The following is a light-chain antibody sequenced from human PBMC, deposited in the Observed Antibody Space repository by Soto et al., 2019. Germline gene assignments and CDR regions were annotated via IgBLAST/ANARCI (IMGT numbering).Light chain of an antibody. CDR2: DAS. CDR1: QSVSSSY. Sequence: EIVLTQSPGTLSLSPGERATLSCRASQSVSSSYLAWYQQKPGQAPMLLIYDASSRATGIPDRFSGSGSGTDFTLTISRLEPEDFAVYYCQQYSSSPWTFGQGTKVEIK. V-gene: IGKV3-20*01. CDR3: QQYSSSPWT. J-gene: IGKJ1*01.